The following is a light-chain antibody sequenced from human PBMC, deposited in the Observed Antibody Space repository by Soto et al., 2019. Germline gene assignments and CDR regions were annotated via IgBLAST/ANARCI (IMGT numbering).Light chain of an antibody. CDR3: QQYDSSPLT. Sequence: EIVLTQSPGTLSLSPVERATLSCRASQSVSSSYLAWYQQKTGQAPRLLIYGASSRATGIPYRFSGSGSGMDFTLTISRLEPEDFAVYYCQQYDSSPLTFGGVTKVEIK. J-gene: IGKJ4*01. CDR2: GAS. CDR1: QSVSSSY. V-gene: IGKV3-20*01.